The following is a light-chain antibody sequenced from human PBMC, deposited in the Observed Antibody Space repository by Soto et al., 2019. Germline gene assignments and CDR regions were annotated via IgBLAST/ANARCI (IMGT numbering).Light chain of an antibody. CDR1: QSVSSKF. V-gene: IGKV3-20*01. CDR3: QQSGSSPAT. Sequence: EIVLTQSPGTLSLSPGERAALSCRASQSVSSKFLAWYQQKPGQAPRLLVYAASHRATRFPDRFGRGGSGTDLPLTSGTLAPEHSAVYSCQQSGSSPATFGQGTEVENK. J-gene: IGKJ1*01. CDR2: AAS.